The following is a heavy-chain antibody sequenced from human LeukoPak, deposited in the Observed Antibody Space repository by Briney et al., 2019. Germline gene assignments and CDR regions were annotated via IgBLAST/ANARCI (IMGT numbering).Heavy chain of an antibody. Sequence: GGPLRLSCAASGFTFTRHGMPWVRQAPGKGLEWMAGIWYDGSNKYYAGSVKGRFTISRDNSKNTLYLQMISLRVEDTAVYYCGRDLSRLIIDYWGQGTLVTVSS. CDR3: GRDLSRLIIDY. J-gene: IGHJ4*02. V-gene: IGHV3-33*01. CDR1: GFTFTRHG. CDR2: IWYDGSNK. D-gene: IGHD6-25*01.